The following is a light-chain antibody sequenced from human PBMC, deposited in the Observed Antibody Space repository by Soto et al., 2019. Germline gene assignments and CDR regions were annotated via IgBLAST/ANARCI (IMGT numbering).Light chain of an antibody. CDR1: SSNIGAGYD. J-gene: IGLJ3*02. V-gene: IGLV1-40*01. Sequence: QSVLTQPPSVPGAPGQRVTISCTGSSSNIGAGYDVHWYQQLPGTAPKLLIYGNSNRPSGVPDRFSGSKSGTSASLAITGLQAEDEADYYCQSYDSSLSGHWVFGGGTKVTVL. CDR2: GNS. CDR3: QSYDSSLSGHWV.